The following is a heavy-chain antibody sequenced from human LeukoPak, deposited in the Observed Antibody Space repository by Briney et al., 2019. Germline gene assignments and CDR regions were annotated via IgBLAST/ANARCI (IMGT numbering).Heavy chain of an antibody. CDR3: ASRIAVAGPTPNYYYYGMDV. V-gene: IGHV1-18*01. D-gene: IGHD6-19*01. CDR1: GYTFTSYG. J-gene: IGHJ6*02. Sequence: ASVKVSCKASGYTFTSYGISWVRQAPGQGLEWMGWISAYNGNTNYAQKLQGRVTMTTDTSTSTAYMELRSLRSDDTAVYYCASRIAVAGPTPNYYYYGMDVWGQGTTVTVSS. CDR2: ISAYNGNT.